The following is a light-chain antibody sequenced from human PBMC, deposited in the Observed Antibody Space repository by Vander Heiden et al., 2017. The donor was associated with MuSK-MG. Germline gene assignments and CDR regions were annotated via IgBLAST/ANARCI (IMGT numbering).Light chain of an antibody. Sequence: SYVVTQPPSGSVAPGQTARITCGGSNIGTKSVHWYHQKPGQAPVLVVSDDSARPSGIPERFSGSNSGNTATLTISRVEAGDEADFYCQVWDTSRDHPVFGGGTKLTVL. V-gene: IGLV3-21*02. CDR3: QVWDTSRDHPV. CDR2: DDS. CDR1: NIGTKS. J-gene: IGLJ3*02.